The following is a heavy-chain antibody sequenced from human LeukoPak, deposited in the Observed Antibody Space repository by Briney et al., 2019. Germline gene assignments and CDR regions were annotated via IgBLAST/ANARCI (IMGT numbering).Heavy chain of an antibody. D-gene: IGHD5-24*01. J-gene: IGHJ2*01. CDR2: IIPIFGTA. CDR3: ARDRDGYNSVRSYWYFDL. CDR1: GGTFSSYA. V-gene: IGHV1-69*05. Sequence: SVKVSCKASGGTFSSYAISWVRQAPGQGLEWMGRIIPIFGTANYAQKFQGRVTITTDESTSTAYMELSSLRSEGTAVCYCARDRDGYNSVRSYWYFDLWGRGTLVTVSS.